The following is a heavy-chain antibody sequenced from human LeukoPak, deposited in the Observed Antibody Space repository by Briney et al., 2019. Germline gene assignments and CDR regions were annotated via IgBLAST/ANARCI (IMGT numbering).Heavy chain of an antibody. J-gene: IGHJ4*02. D-gene: IGHD5-12*01. CDR2: IKQDGSEK. CDR3: ARVHSDYVRVGLDY. V-gene: IGHV3-7*01. Sequence: GGSLRLSCAASGFTFSSYWMSWVRQAPGKGLEWVANIKQDGSEKYYVDSVKGRFTISRDNAKNSLYLQMNSLRAEDTAVYFCARVHSDYVRVGLDYWGQGTLVTVSS. CDR1: GFTFSSYW.